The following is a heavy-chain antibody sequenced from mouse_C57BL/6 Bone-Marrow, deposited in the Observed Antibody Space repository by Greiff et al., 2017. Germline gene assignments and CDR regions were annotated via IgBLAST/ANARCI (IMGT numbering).Heavy chain of an antibody. CDR1: GYTFTSYW. J-gene: IGHJ3*01. D-gene: IGHD3-2*02. CDR2: IYPSDSET. CDR3: ARRGSSGYWFAY. Sequence: QVQLQQPGAELVRPGSSVKLSCKASGYTFTSYWMDWVKQRPGQGLEWIGNIYPSDSETHYNQKFKDKATLTVDKSSSTAYMQLSSLTSEDSAVYDCARRGSSGYWFAYWGQGTLVTVSA. V-gene: IGHV1-61*01.